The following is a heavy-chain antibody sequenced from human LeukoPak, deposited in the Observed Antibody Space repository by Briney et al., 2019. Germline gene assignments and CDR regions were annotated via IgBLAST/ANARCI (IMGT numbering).Heavy chain of an antibody. CDR1: GGTFSSYA. J-gene: IGHJ6*02. CDR3: AREHDTKVRYYDGMDV. D-gene: IGHD3-10*01. V-gene: IGHV1-18*01. CDR2: ISAYNGDT. Sequence: ASVKVSFKASGGTFSSYAISWVRQAPGQGLEWMAWISAYNGDTYYTQKLQGRVTVTTDTSTSTAYMELRSLRYDDTAVYYCAREHDTKVRYYDGMDVWGQGATVIISS.